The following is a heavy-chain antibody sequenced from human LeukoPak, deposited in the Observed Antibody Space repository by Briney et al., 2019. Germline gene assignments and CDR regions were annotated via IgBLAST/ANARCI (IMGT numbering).Heavy chain of an antibody. J-gene: IGHJ6*02. V-gene: IGHV3-30-3*01. CDR1: GFTFSSYA. Sequence: PGRSLRLSCAASGFTFSSYAMHWVRQAPGKGLEWVAVISYDGSNKYYADSVKGRFTISRDNSKNTLYLQMNSLRAEDTAVYYCARFAVVVVPAAAYHGMDVWGQGTTVTVSS. CDR2: ISYDGSNK. CDR3: ARFAVVVVPAAAYHGMDV. D-gene: IGHD2-2*01.